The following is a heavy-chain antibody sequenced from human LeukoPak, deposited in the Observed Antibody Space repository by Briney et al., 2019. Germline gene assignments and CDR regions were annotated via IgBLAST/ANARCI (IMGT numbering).Heavy chain of an antibody. V-gene: IGHV4-39*01. CDR3: ARHHRKGAAGGDY. Sequence: PSETLSLTCTVSGGSISSSSYYWGWIRQPPGKGLEWIGSIYYSGSTYYNPSLKSRVTISVDTSKNQFSLKLSSVTAADTAVYYCARHHRKGAAGGDYWDQGTLVTVSS. D-gene: IGHD6-13*01. J-gene: IGHJ4*02. CDR1: GGSISSSSYY. CDR2: IYYSGST.